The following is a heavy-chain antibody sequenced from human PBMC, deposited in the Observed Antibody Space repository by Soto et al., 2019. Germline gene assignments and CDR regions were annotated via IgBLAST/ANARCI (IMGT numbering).Heavy chain of an antibody. CDR2: IYYSGST. J-gene: IGHJ6*02. V-gene: IGHV4-61*01. CDR3: ARDREGMGTYYYYGMDV. CDR1: GGSVSSGSYY. D-gene: IGHD7-27*01. Sequence: PSETLSLTCTVSGGSVSSGSYYWSWIRQPPGKGLEWIGYIYYSGSTNYNPSLKSRVTISVDTSKNQFSLKLSSVTAADTAVYYCARDREGMGTYYYYGMDVWGQGTTVTVPS.